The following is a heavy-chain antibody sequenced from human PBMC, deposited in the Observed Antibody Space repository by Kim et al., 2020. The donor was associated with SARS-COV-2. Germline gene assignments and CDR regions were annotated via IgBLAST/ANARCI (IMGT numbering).Heavy chain of an antibody. Sequence: GGSLRLSCAASGFTFSSYGMHWVRQAPGKGLEWVAVISYDGSNKYYADSVKGRFTISRDNSKNTLYLQMNSLRAEDTAVYYCAKDASIVGATTGGFDYWGQGTLVTVSS. CDR2: ISYDGSNK. V-gene: IGHV3-30*18. J-gene: IGHJ4*02. CDR1: GFTFSSYG. D-gene: IGHD1-26*01. CDR3: AKDASIVGATTGGFDY.